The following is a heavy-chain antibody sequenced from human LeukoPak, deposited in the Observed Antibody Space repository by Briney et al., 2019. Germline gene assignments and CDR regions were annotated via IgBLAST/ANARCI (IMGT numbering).Heavy chain of an antibody. CDR3: AGAQFYYDSSAYGYDY. CDR1: GFTVSSNY. D-gene: IGHD3-22*01. Sequence: GGSLRLSCAASGFTVSSNYMSWVRQAPGKGLEWVSVIYSGGSTYYADSVKGRFTISRDNSKNTLYLQMNSLRAADTAVYYCAGAQFYYDSSAYGYDYWGQGTLVTVSS. J-gene: IGHJ4*02. CDR2: IYSGGST. V-gene: IGHV3-53*01.